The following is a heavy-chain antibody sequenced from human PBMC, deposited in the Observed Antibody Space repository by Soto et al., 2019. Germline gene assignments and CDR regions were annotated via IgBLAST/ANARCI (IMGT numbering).Heavy chain of an antibody. V-gene: IGHV3-30*03. CDR3: VSERGYGHASVPYS. CDR2: ISYDGGLQ. J-gene: IGHJ4*02. Sequence: QAHLVESGGGVVQPGRSLRLSCAASGFTFTSYGMHWVRQAPGTRLEWVAVISYDGGLQHYADSVKGRFTISRDNSKNIVILQMKRLRAEHTAVYYCVSERGYGHASVPYSWGQGTLVSVSS. D-gene: IGHD5-18*01. CDR1: GFTFTSYG.